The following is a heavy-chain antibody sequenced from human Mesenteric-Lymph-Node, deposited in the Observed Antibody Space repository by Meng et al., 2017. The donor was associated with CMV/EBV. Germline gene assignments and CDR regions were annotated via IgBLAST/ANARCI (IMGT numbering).Heavy chain of an antibody. V-gene: IGHV3-74*01. Sequence: GESLKISCAASGFTFSSYSMNWVRQAPGKGLVWVSRINSDGSSTSYADSVKGRFTISRDNAKNTLYLQMNSLRAEDTAVYYCARDSDNYDPRGYYYYYGMDVWGQGTTVTVSS. CDR3: ARDSDNYDPRGYYYYYGMDV. J-gene: IGHJ6*02. D-gene: IGHD5-12*01. CDR1: GFTFSSYS. CDR2: INSDGSST.